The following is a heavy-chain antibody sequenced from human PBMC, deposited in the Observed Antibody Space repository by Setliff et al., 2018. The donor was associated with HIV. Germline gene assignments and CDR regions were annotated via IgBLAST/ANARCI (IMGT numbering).Heavy chain of an antibody. CDR3: ARGGYYYYFGVDV. CDR2: MYHTGST. J-gene: IGHJ6*02. Sequence: SETLSLTCAVSGYSISSGCYWGWIRQPPGKGLEWIGSMYHTGSTYYSPSLNSRFTISVDTSKNQFSLKLRSVTAADTAVYYCARGGYYYYFGVDVWGQGTTVTVSS. CDR1: GYSISSGCY. V-gene: IGHV4-38-2*01. D-gene: IGHD3-16*01.